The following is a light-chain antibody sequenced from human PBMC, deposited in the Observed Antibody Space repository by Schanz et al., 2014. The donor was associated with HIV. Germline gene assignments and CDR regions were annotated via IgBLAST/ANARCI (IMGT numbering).Light chain of an antibody. V-gene: IGLV1-40*01. Sequence: QSVLTQPPSVSGAPGQRVTISCTGSSSNIGAGYDVHWYQQLPGTAPTLLIYDNNHRPSGVPDRFSGSKSGASGSLAITGLQAEDEADYYCQSYDSSLSGSVFGGGTKLTVL. CDR3: QSYDSSLSGSV. CDR1: SSNIGAGYD. J-gene: IGLJ3*02. CDR2: DNN.